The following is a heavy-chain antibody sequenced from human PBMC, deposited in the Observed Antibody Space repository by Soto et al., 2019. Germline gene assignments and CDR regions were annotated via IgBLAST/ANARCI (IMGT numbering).Heavy chain of an antibody. CDR1: GGSFSGYY. D-gene: IGHD3-9*01. CDR2: INHSGSS. Sequence: SGTLSLTCAVYGGSFSGYYWSWVRQPPGKGLEWIGEINHSGSSNYNPSLKSRVTISVDTSKNQFSLKLSSVTAADTAVYYCARGLSEDYDILTGYLPFDYWGQGTPVTVSS. J-gene: IGHJ4*02. CDR3: ARGLSEDYDILTGYLPFDY. V-gene: IGHV4-34*01.